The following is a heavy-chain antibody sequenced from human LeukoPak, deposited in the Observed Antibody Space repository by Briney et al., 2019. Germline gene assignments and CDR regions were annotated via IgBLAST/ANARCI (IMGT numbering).Heavy chain of an antibody. V-gene: IGHV3-11*06. CDR1: GFTFSDYY. CDR3: ARSLPDYYDSSGYYYYFDY. CDR2: ISSSSSYT. J-gene: IGHJ4*02. Sequence: GGSLRLSCAVSGFTFSDYYMSWIRQAPGKGLEWVSYISSSSSYTNYADSVKGRFTISRDNAKNSLYLQMNSLRAEDTAVYYCARSLPDYYDSSGYYYYFDYWGQGTLVTVSS. D-gene: IGHD3-22*01.